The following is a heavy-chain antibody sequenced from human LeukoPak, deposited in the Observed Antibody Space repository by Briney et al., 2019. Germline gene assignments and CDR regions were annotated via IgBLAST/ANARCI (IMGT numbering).Heavy chain of an antibody. J-gene: IGHJ4*02. Sequence: SETLSLTCTVSGGSISSSSYYWGWIRQPPGKGLEWIGSIYYSGNTYYNPSLKSRVTISLDTSKNQFSLKLGSVTAADTAVYYCARRNRWELLDFWGQGTLVTVSS. D-gene: IGHD1-26*01. V-gene: IGHV4-39*01. CDR3: ARRNRWELLDF. CDR1: GGSISSSSYY. CDR2: IYYSGNT.